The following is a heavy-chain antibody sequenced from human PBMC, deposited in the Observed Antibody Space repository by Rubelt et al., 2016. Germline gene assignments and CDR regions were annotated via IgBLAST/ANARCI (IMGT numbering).Heavy chain of an antibody. CDR2: IFNSGTT. V-gene: IGHV4-59*01. CDR1: GGPISDYC. D-gene: IGHD1-26*01. CDR3: AISYSRQLPFY. Sequence: QVQLQESGPGLVKPSETLSLTCTVSGGPISDYCWSWIRQPPGKGLEWIGYIFNSGTTDYNPSLKSRVTRSTDTSKIQFSLNLSSVSAAYTAMYDCAISYSRQLPFYWGQGTLVTVSS. J-gene: IGHJ4*02.